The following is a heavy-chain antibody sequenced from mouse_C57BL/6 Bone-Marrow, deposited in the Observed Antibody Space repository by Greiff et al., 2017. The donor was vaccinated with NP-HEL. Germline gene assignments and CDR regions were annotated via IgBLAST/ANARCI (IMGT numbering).Heavy chain of an antibody. D-gene: IGHD2-2*01. J-gene: IGHJ3*01. Sequence: VQLQQSGPELVKPGASVKISCKASGYSFTGYYMHWVKQSHGNILDWIGYIYPYNGVSSYNQKFKGKATLTVDKASSTAYMELRSLTSEYSEVYYWARSTMVTTREGFAYWGQGTLVTVSA. CDR1: GYSFTGYY. V-gene: IGHV1-31*01. CDR2: IYPYNGVS. CDR3: ARSTMVTTREGFAY.